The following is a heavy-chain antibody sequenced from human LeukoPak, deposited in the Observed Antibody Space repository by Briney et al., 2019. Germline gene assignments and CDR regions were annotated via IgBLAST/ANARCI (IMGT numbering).Heavy chain of an antibody. CDR3: ARDQGGVGY. CDR1: GITFSSYS. D-gene: IGHD3-16*01. Sequence: GGSLRLSCVASGITFSSYSMNWVRQAPGKGLEWVSYISSFSGTINYADSVKGRFTISRDNAKNSLYLQMNSPRAEDTAVYYCARDQGGVGYWGQGTLVTVSS. V-gene: IGHV3-48*01. J-gene: IGHJ4*02. CDR2: ISSFSGTI.